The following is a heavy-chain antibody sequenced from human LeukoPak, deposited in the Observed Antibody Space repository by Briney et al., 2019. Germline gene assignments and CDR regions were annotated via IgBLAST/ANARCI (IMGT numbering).Heavy chain of an antibody. Sequence: PGGSLRLSCAASGFTFDDYAMHWVRQAPGKGLECVSLISWDGDSTYYSDSVKGRFTISRDNAKNSLYLQMNSLRAEDTAVYYCARNYYDSSGYSLDYWGQGTLVTVSS. CDR2: ISWDGDST. CDR3: ARNYYDSSGYSLDY. CDR1: GFTFDDYA. V-gene: IGHV3-43D*03. J-gene: IGHJ4*02. D-gene: IGHD3-22*01.